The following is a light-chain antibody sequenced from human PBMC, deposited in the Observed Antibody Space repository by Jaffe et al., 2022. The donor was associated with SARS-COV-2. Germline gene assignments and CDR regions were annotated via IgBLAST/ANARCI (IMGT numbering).Light chain of an antibody. V-gene: IGKV3-15*01. J-gene: IGKJ4*01. CDR3: QQYNNWPLT. CDR1: QSVSSSY. Sequence: EIVMTQSPATLSVSPGERATLSCRASQSVSSSYLAWYQQKPGQAPRLLIYSASTRATGIPARFSGSGSGTEFTLTISSLQSEDFAVYYCQQYNNWPLTFGGGTKVEIK. CDR2: SAS.